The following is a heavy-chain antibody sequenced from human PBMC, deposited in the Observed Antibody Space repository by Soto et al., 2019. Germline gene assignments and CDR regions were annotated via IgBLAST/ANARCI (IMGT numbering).Heavy chain of an antibody. CDR3: ATDLTVVRGVIFRPGDKYYMDV. V-gene: IGHV1-24*01. Sequence: ASVKVSCKVSGYTLTELSMHWVRQAPGKGLEWMGGFDPEDGETIYAQKFQGRVTMTEDTSTDTAYMELSSLRSEDTAVYYCATDLTVVRGVIFRPGDKYYMDVWGKGTTVPVAS. CDR1: GYTLTELS. D-gene: IGHD3-10*01. J-gene: IGHJ6*03. CDR2: FDPEDGET.